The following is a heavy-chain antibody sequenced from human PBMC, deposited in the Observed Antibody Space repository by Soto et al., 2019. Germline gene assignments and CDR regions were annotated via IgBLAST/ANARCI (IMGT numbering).Heavy chain of an antibody. CDR1: GGSISSGDYY. Sequence: SETLSLTCPVSGGSISSGDYYWSWIRQPPGKGLEWIGYIYYSGSTYYNPSLKSRVTISVDTSKNQFSLKLSSVTAADTAVYYCASNSYGYTSYDYWGQGTLVTAPQ. V-gene: IGHV4-30-4*01. D-gene: IGHD5-18*01. CDR2: IYYSGST. CDR3: ASNSYGYTSYDY. J-gene: IGHJ4*02.